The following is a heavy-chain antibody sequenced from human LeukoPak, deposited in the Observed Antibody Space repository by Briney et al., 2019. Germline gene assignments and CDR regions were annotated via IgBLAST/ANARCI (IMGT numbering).Heavy chain of an antibody. D-gene: IGHD5-12*01. Sequence: GGLLRLSCTASGLTSSSFWMHWVCQAPGKGLVWVSRINSDGSSRSYADSVKGRFTISRDNAKNTLYLQMNSLRAEDTAVYYCARDVDESAGYFDFWGQGTLVTVSS. CDR2: INSDGSSR. CDR1: GLTSSSFW. V-gene: IGHV3-74*01. J-gene: IGHJ4*02. CDR3: ARDVDESAGYFDF.